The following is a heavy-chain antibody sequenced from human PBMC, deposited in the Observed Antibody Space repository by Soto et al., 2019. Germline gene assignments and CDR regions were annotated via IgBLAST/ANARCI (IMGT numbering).Heavy chain of an antibody. V-gene: IGHV1-46*01. CDR2: IDPTGDTT. J-gene: IGHJ6*02. CDR1: GYTFSTYY. D-gene: IGHD3-10*01. Sequence: ASVKVSCKASGYTFSTYYMHWLRQAPGQGLQWMGIIDPTGDTTAYAQNFQARLTMTTDTSTSTFYMELTSLRSDDTAVYYCARDEVALRGSIRLFRHYYFGMDGWGQGTTVTVSS. CDR3: ARDEVALRGSIRLFRHYYFGMDG.